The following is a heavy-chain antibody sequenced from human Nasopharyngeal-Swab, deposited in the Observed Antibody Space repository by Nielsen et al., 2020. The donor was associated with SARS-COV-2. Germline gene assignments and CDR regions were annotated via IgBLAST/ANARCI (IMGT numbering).Heavy chain of an antibody. D-gene: IGHD2-2*01. Sequence: ASVKVSCKASGYTFTSYGIGWVRQAPGQGLEWMGWISAYNGNTNYAQKLQGRVTMTTDTSTSTAYMELRSLRSDDTAVYYCARAPVVVPAASGLAFNYWGQGTLVTVSS. J-gene: IGHJ4*02. CDR1: GYTFTSYG. V-gene: IGHV1-18*01. CDR3: ARAPVVVPAASGLAFNY. CDR2: ISAYNGNT.